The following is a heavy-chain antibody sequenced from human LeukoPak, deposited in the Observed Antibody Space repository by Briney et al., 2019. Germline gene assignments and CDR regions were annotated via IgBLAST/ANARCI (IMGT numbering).Heavy chain of an antibody. D-gene: IGHD5-18*01. CDR3: ARAGYTYTTLYY. Sequence: GGSLRLSRAASGFTFSHYWMTWIRQAPGKGLEWVANIKQDGSEKYYVDSVKGRFTISRDNAKNSLYLQMNSLRVDDTALYYCARAGYTYTTLYYWGQGTLVTVSS. J-gene: IGHJ4*02. CDR1: GFTFSHYW. V-gene: IGHV3-7*01. CDR2: IKQDGSEK.